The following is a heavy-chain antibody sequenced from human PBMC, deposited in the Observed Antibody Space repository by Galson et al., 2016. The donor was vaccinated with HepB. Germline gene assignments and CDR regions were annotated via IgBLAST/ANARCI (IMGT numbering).Heavy chain of an antibody. CDR1: GDSISTNSSY. Sequence: SETLSLTCTVSGDSISTNSSYWGWIRQPPGKGLEWIASIYYTGSTYYNPSLKSRVTISVDTSKNQFSLKLSSVTAADTAVYYCTTVTTGFFDNWGQGTLVTVSS. CDR3: TTVTTGFFDN. CDR2: IYYTGST. J-gene: IGHJ4*02. D-gene: IGHD4-17*01. V-gene: IGHV4-39*07.